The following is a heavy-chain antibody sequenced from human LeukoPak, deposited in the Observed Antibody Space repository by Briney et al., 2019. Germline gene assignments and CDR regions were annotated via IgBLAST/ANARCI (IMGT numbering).Heavy chain of an antibody. D-gene: IGHD2-2*01. Sequence: GGSLRLSCAASGFAFSSYAMSWVRQAPGKGLEWVSAISGSGGSTYYADSVKGRFTISRDNSKNTLYLQMNSLRAEDTAVYYCAKGKTCSSTGRYVFDYWGQGTLVTVSS. V-gene: IGHV3-23*01. J-gene: IGHJ4*02. CDR3: AKGKTCSSTGRYVFDY. CDR2: ISGSGGST. CDR1: GFAFSSYA.